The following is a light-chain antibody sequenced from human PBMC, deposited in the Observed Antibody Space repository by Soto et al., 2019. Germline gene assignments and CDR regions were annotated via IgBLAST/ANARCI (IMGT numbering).Light chain of an antibody. CDR1: SSDVGGYYS. J-gene: IGLJ1*01. V-gene: IGLV2-14*01. Sequence: QSALTQPASVSGSPGLSITISCTGTSSDVGGYYSVSWYQQHPGKAPKLMIYDVTNRPSGVSNRFSGSKSGNTASLTISGLQAEDEADYYCSSYTSSSTDVFGTGTKLTVL. CDR3: SSYTSSSTDV. CDR2: DVT.